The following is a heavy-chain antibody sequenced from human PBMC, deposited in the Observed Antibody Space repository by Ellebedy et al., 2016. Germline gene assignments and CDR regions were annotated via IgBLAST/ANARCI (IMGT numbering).Heavy chain of an antibody. J-gene: IGHJ4*02. D-gene: IGHD1-26*01. Sequence: GGSLRLSXAVSGFTFRSYSFNWIRQAPGKGLEWVSHISSSGSLKFYADSLRDRFTISRDNAKNLLHLQMNSLTAEDTAVYFCTREAGGSFVDSWGQGVLVTVSS. CDR3: TREAGGSFVDS. CDR1: GFTFRSYS. V-gene: IGHV3-48*04. CDR2: ISSSGSLK.